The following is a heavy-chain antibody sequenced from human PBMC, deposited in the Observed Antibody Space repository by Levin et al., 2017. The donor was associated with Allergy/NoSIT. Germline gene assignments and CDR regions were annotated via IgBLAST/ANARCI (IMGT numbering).Heavy chain of an antibody. D-gene: IGHD3-22*01. CDR2: IYYSGST. CDR3: ARVRGSGYYFPFDY. CDR1: GGSISSGGYY. Sequence: SCTVSGGSISSGGYYWSWIRQHPGKGLEWIGYIYYSGSTYYNPSLKSRVTISVDTSKNQFSLKLSSVTAADTAVYYCARVRGSGYYFPFDYWGQGTLVTVSS. J-gene: IGHJ4*02. V-gene: IGHV4-31*03.